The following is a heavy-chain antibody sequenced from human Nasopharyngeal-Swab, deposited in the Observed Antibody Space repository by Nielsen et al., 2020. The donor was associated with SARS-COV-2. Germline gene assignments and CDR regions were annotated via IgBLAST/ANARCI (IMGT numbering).Heavy chain of an antibody. CDR3: TRALSGVYDF. J-gene: IGHJ4*02. CDR1: TSTFNSYY. V-gene: IGHV1-2*06. Sequence: ASVKVSCKASTSTFNSYYIHWVRQAHGQGLEWMGRINPTTGGTLYTQTFEGRVTMTTDTSTSTTYMELRGLTSDDTAVYYCTRALSGVYDFWGQGALVTVSS. CDR2: INPTTGGT. D-gene: IGHD2-15*01.